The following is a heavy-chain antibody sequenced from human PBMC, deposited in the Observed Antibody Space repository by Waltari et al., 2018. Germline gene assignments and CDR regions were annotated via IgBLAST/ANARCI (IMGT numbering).Heavy chain of an antibody. CDR2: IYYSGST. Sequence: QLQLQESGPGLVKPSETLSLTCTVSGGSISSSSYYWGWLRQPPGKGLEWIGSIYYSGSTYYNPSLKSRVTISVDTSKNQFSLKLSSVTAADTAVYYCARHIGYYGSGSYIDYWGQGTLVTVSS. D-gene: IGHD3-10*01. V-gene: IGHV4-39*01. J-gene: IGHJ4*02. CDR1: GGSISSSSYY. CDR3: ARHIGYYGSGSYIDY.